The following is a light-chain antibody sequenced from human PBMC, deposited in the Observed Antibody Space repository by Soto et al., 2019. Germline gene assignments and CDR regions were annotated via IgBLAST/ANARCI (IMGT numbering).Light chain of an antibody. CDR1: QNIDNW. CDR3: QQYYKNSQAS. CDR2: KAS. J-gene: IGKJ1*01. V-gene: IGKV1-5*03. Sequence: DVQMTQSPSTLSASVGDRVTITCRASQNIDNWLAWYQQKLGKAPKLLIYKASNLETGVPSRFSGSGSGTAFSITISTLEPDDFATYHCQQYYKNSQASFGQGTKVEI.